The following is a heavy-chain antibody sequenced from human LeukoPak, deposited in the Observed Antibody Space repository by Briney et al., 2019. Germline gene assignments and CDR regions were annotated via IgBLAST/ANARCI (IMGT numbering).Heavy chain of an antibody. CDR3: AKLRGERYCSSTSCYTPGFDY. D-gene: IGHD2-2*02. V-gene: IGHV3-30*04. CDR2: TSHDESNK. J-gene: IGHJ4*02. CDR1: GFTFSGYA. Sequence: GSLRLSCAASGFTFSGYAMHWVRQVPGKGLEWVAITSHDESNKYYADSVKGRFTISRDNSKHTLYLQMNSLRAEDTAVYYCAKLRGERYCSSTSCYTPGFDYWGQGTLVTVSS.